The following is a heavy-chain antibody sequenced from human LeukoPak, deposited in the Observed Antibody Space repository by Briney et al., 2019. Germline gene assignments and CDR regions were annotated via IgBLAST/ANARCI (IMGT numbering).Heavy chain of an antibody. J-gene: IGHJ4*02. V-gene: IGHV3-23*01. CDR1: GFTFSSYG. Sequence: GGSLRLSCAASGFTFSSYGMSWVRQAPGKGLEWVSFITTSGATTSYADSVKGRFTISRDNPRNTPYMQMNGLRDEDTALYYCAIMHGYYDGSGYWVQWGQGTLVTVSS. CDR2: ITTSGATT. D-gene: IGHD3-22*01. CDR3: AIMHGYYDGSGYWVQ.